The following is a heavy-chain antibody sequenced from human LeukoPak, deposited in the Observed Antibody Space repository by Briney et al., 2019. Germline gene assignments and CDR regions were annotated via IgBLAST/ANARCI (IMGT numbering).Heavy chain of an antibody. CDR1: GYTFTSYD. D-gene: IGHD2-21*01. CDR3: AKDSLHIGYYFDC. J-gene: IGHJ4*02. V-gene: IGHV1-8*01. CDR2: MNPNSGNT. Sequence: ASVKVSCKASGYTFTSYDINWVRQATGQGLEWMGWMNPNSGNTGYAQKFQGRVTMTRNTSISTAYMELSSLRSEDAAVYYCAKDSLHIGYYFDCWGQGTLVTVSS.